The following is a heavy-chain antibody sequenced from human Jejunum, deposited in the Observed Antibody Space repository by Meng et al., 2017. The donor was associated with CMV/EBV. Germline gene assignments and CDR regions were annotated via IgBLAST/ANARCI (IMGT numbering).Heavy chain of an antibody. Sequence: QLVESGGTVVQPGKSLTLSCAASGFVFGNFAMHWVRQAPGKGLEWVAIISYDGNNRYADFVKGRFTISRDNSKNTLFLQMNTLRADDMGVYYCAREGPDYMSSYFDNWGQGTLVTVSS. CDR2: ISYDGNNR. D-gene: IGHD4-11*01. CDR1: GFVFGNFA. CDR3: AREGPDYMSSYFDN. J-gene: IGHJ4*02. V-gene: IGHV3-30*03.